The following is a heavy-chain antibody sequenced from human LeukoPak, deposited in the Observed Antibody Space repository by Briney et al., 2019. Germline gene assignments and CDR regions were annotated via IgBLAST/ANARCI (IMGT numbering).Heavy chain of an antibody. V-gene: IGHV4-31*03. CDR2: IYDSGST. J-gene: IGHJ5*02. CDR1: GGSISSGGYY. Sequence: SETLSLTCTVSGGSISSGGYYWSWIRQHPGKGLEWIVYIYDSGSTYYNPSLKSRVTISVDTSKNQFSLKLSSVTAADTAVYYCARVPRGDILTGREGNWFDPWGQGTLVTVSS. CDR3: ARVPRGDILTGREGNWFDP. D-gene: IGHD3-9*01.